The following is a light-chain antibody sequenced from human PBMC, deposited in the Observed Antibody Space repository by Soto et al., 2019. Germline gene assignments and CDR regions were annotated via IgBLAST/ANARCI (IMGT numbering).Light chain of an antibody. CDR3: QQYNKCPRT. CDR1: QSVSSA. CDR2: DAS. V-gene: IGKV3-15*01. Sequence: ETVMTQSPSTLSASTGERATLSCRASQSVSSALAWYQQKPGLPPRLLIYDASTRATGIPARFSGSGSGTDFTLTISSLQSHDFAVYYCQQYNKCPRTFGQGGKVDIK. J-gene: IGKJ1*01.